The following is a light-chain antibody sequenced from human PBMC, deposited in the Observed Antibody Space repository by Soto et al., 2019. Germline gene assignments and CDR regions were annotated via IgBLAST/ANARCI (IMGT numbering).Light chain of an antibody. CDR1: QSLLNSNGCNY. J-gene: IGKJ5*01. Sequence: DIGMTQSPPSLPVTPGEAASISCRSSQSLLNSNGCNYLDWYLKKPGQSPQLLTYWGSNRASGVPDRFSCSESGTDFTLKISRVEAEHVVVYYCMQALQTPPTFGQGTRLEIK. V-gene: IGKV2-28*01. CDR2: WGS. CDR3: MQALQTPPT.